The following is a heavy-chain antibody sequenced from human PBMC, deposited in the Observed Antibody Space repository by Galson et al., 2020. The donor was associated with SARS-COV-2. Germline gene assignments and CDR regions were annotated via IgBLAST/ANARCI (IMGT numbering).Heavy chain of an antibody. CDR3: ARVSMGSRWYED. CDR2: IYSGGSA. Sequence: SGGYLRLYCAASGFSDSSNYMSWVRQAPGKGLEWVSLIYSGGSAYYADSVKGRFTISSDNSKNTLSLQINSLRAEDTAVYYCARVSMGSRWYEDWGQGTLVTVSS. D-gene: IGHD6-13*01. V-gene: IGHV3-53*01. J-gene: IGHJ4*02. CDR1: GFSDSSNY.